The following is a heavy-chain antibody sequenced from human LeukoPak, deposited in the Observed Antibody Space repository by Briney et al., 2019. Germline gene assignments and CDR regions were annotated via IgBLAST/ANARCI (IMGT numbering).Heavy chain of an antibody. Sequence: GGSLRLSCAASEFTFSNYAMHWVRQAPGKGLEWVAVISYDGSNKFYADSVKGRFTISRDNSKNTLYLQMNSLRAEDTAVYYCARDRGWGMDVWGKGTTVTISS. V-gene: IGHV3-30*04. CDR2: ISYDGSNK. J-gene: IGHJ6*03. D-gene: IGHD5-12*01. CDR1: EFTFSNYA. CDR3: ARDRGWGMDV.